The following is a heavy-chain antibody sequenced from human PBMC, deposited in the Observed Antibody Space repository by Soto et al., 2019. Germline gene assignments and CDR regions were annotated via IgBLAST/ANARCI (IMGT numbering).Heavy chain of an antibody. D-gene: IGHD3-9*01. J-gene: IGHJ4*02. CDR1: GGTFNNYG. CDR2: ISPMIRRR. V-gene: IGHV1-69*01. Sequence: QVQLVQSGAEVKKPGSSVKVSCKASGGTFNNYGMGWVRQAPGQGLEWMGGISPMIRRRNYAQKFQGRDTLTADASRSTAYMELRSLRSEDTAVYYCASWDYDVLTGYSYDDWGQGTLVTVSS. CDR3: ASWDYDVLTGYSYDD.